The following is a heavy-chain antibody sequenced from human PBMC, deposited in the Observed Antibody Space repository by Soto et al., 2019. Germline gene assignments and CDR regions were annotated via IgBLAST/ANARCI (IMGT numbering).Heavy chain of an antibody. CDR1: GFTSGRYA. V-gene: IGHV3-30*03. CDR3: VIGLPQYFDY. J-gene: IGHJ4*02. CDR2: ISSEGSNK. D-gene: IGHD5-12*01. Sequence: GGSLSLSCAASGFTSGRYAVHCVRQAPGEGLAWVAVISSEGSNKYYADSVKGRFTISRGNSKNSLYLQMNSLRAEETAVYDCVIGLPQYFDYWGQGTLVTVSS.